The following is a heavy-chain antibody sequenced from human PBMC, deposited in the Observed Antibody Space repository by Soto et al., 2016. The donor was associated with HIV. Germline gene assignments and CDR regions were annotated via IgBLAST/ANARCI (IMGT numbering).Heavy chain of an antibody. J-gene: IGHJ5*02. CDR2: ISGSGGST. Sequence: EVQLLESGGGLVQPGGSLRLSCAASGFTFSSYAMSWVRQAPGKGLEWVSAISGSGGSTYYADSVKGRFTISRDNSKNTLYLQMNSLRAEDTAVYYCAKGYSSSWYRTKYNWFDPWGQGTLVTVSS. V-gene: IGHV3-23*01. CDR3: AKGYSSSWYRTKYNWFDP. D-gene: IGHD6-13*01. CDR1: GFTFSSYA.